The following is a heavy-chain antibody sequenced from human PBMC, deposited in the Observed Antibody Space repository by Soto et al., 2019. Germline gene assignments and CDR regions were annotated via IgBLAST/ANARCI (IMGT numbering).Heavy chain of an antibody. CDR3: ARGRVPAV. J-gene: IGHJ4*02. V-gene: IGHV4-59*01. CDR1: GESLNNYY. Sequence: SETLSLTCTVSGESLNNYYWSWIRQPPGKGLEWIGFVHYSGSTGYNPSLKSRVTISVDTSKNQLSLKVTSVTTADTAIYFCARGRVPAVWGQGTLVTVSS. CDR2: VHYSGST. D-gene: IGHD3-10*01.